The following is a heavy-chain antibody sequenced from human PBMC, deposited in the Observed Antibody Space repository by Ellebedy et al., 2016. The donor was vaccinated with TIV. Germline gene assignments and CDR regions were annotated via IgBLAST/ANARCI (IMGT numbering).Heavy chain of an antibody. CDR3: ARQREGYNFHYFDS. D-gene: IGHD5-24*01. CDR1: GFTFSRTA. CDR2: ISGSGVTT. Sequence: GESLKISXPASGFTFSRTAMIWLRQAPGKGLEWVSVISGSGVTTDYADSVKGRFTISRDNSKNTLILQINSLRAEDTAEYYCARQREGYNFHYFDSWGQGTLVTVSS. V-gene: IGHV3-23*01. J-gene: IGHJ4*02.